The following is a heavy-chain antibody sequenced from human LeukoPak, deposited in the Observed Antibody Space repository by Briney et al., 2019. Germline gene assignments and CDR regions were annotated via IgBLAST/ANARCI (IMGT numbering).Heavy chain of an antibody. CDR2: INSDGSST. CDR1: GFTFSKYW. V-gene: IGHV3-74*01. D-gene: IGHD3-22*01. CDR3: ARRKYYYDSSGYSYYFDY. J-gene: IGHJ4*01. Sequence: GGSLRLSCAASGFTFSKYWMHWVRQAPGKGLEWVSRINSDGSSTSYADSVKGRFTISRDNAKNSLYLQMNSLRAEDSAFYYCARRKYYYDSSGYSYYFDYWGQGTLVTVSS.